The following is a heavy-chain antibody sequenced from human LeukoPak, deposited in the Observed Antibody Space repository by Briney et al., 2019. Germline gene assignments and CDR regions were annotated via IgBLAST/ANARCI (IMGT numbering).Heavy chain of an antibody. V-gene: IGHV1-2*06. J-gene: IGHJ4*02. CDR2: INPTSGGT. CDR1: GYTFTDYY. CDR3: ARTNYYDSSGHFDC. Sequence: ASVKVSCKASGYTFTDYYMHWVRQAPGQGLEWMGRINPTSGGTNYAQKFQGRVTMTRDTSISTAYMELSRLRSDDTAVYYCARTNYYDSSGHFDCWGQGTLVTVSS. D-gene: IGHD3-22*01.